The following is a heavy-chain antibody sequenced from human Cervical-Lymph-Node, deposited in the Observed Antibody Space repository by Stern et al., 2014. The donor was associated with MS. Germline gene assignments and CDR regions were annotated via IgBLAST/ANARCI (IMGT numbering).Heavy chain of an antibody. CDR2: IIPIFGTP. J-gene: IGHJ6*02. Sequence: VQLVESGAEVKKPGSSVKVSCKASGGTFSTQAINWVRQAPGQGLEWVGGIIPIFGTPNYAQKGQDRVTITADESTSTAYMDLNSLRSEDTAVYYCATPSTVTVGGMDVWGQGTTVTVSS. V-gene: IGHV1-69*01. D-gene: IGHD4-17*01. CDR1: GGTFSTQA. CDR3: ATPSTVTVGGMDV.